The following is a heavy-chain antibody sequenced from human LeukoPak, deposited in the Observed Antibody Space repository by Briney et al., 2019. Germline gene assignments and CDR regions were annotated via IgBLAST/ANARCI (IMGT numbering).Heavy chain of an antibody. J-gene: IGHJ5*02. Sequence: GASVKVSCKASGYSFTSHYMHWVRQAPGQGLEWMGLINPRGTSTIYAEKFQGRITMTRDMSTTTDYMELSSLQSDDPAGDYCARDNSIHERGWWFDPWGQGTLVTVSS. V-gene: IGHV1-46*01. D-gene: IGHD4-23*01. CDR3: ARDNSIHERGWWFDP. CDR1: GYSFTSHY. CDR2: INPRGTST.